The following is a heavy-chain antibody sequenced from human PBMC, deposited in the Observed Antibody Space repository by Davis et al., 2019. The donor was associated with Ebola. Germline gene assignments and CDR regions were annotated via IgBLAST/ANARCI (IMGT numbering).Heavy chain of an antibody. CDR3: ARAAYSSSRSWFDP. J-gene: IGHJ5*02. V-gene: IGHV4-4*07. Sequence: PGGSLRPSCTVSGGSISSYYWSWIRQPAGKGLEWIGRIYTSGSTNYNPSLKSRVTMSVDTSKNQFSLKLSSVTAADTAVYYCARAAYSSSRSWFDPWGQGTLVTVSS. CDR2: IYTSGST. D-gene: IGHD6-6*01. CDR1: GGSISSYY.